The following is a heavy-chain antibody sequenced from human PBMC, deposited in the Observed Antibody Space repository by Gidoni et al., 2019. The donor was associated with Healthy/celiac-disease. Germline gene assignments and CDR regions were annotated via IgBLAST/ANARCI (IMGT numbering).Heavy chain of an antibody. Sequence: EVQLVESGGGLVQPGGSLRLSCPASGFTFSTYSMNWVRQAPGKGLEWVSSISSSSSYIYYADSVKGRFTISRDNAKNSLYLQMNSLRAEDTAVYYCARDGGYDSSGYYPNDAFDIWGQGTMVTVSS. CDR2: ISSSSSYI. CDR1: GFTFSTYS. J-gene: IGHJ3*02. D-gene: IGHD3-22*01. CDR3: ARDGGYDSSGYYPNDAFDI. V-gene: IGHV3-21*01.